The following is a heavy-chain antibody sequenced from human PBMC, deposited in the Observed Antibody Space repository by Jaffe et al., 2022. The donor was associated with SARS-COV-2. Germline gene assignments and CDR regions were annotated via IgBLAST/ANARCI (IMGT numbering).Heavy chain of an antibody. CDR1: GFTFSDYS. J-gene: IGHJ4*02. D-gene: IGHD3-22*01. CDR2: ISSSSNYI. V-gene: IGHV3-21*01. Sequence: EVQLVESGGGLVKPGGSLRLSCAASGFTFSDYSMTWVRQAPGKGLEWVSSISSSSNYIYYADSVKGRFTISRDNAKNSLYLQMNSLRAEDTAVFYCARMSYYDSKRLNDYWGQGTLVTVSS. CDR3: ARMSYYDSKRLNDY.